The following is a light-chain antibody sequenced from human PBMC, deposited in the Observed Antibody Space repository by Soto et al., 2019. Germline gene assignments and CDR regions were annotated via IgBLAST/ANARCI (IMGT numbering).Light chain of an antibody. CDR1: QAVRNNY. Sequence: EFVLTQSPSTLSLSLGERVTLSCRASQAVRNNYLAWYQQKPGQAPRLLIYDASSRATGIPDRFSGGGSGTDFTLTISRLEPEDFAVYYCQQFSSYPLTFGGGTKVDIK. J-gene: IGKJ4*01. CDR3: QQFSSYPLT. CDR2: DAS. V-gene: IGKV3-20*01.